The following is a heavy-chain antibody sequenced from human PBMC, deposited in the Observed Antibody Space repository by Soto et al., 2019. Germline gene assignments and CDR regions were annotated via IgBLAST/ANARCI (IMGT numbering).Heavy chain of an antibody. Sequence: EVQLVESGGGLVQPGGSLRLSCAASGFTFSNYWMYWFRQAPGKGLGGVSRINSDGSVSSYADSVKGRLTISRDNVKNTLYLQMDSLRAEDTAVYYCARGDCVGGTCYSLAGSFYYYMDVWGKGTTVTVFS. CDR2: INSDGSVS. D-gene: IGHD2-15*01. CDR3: ARGDCVGGTCYSLAGSFYYYMDV. CDR1: GFTFSNYW. V-gene: IGHV3-74*02. J-gene: IGHJ6*03.